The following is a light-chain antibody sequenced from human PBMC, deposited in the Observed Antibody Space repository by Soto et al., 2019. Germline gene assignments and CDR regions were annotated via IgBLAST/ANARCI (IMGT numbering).Light chain of an antibody. J-gene: IGKJ5*01. V-gene: IGKV3-11*01. Sequence: EKVLTQSPATLSLSPGEIVTLSFMASQSVSNYLAWYQQKPGQAPRFRVSDASNRATGIPGRFSGSGSGTDFTLTIESVESADYAGHLRHHWGPETTFGQGTRLEIK. CDR2: DAS. CDR1: QSVSNY. CDR3: HHWGPETT.